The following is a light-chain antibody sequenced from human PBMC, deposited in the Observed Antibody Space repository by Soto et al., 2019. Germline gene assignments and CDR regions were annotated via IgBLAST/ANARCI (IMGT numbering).Light chain of an antibody. V-gene: IGKV3-20*01. Sequence: EIVLTQSPATLSLSPGERATLSCRASQSVSSYLAWYQQKPGQAPRLLIHDASSRATGIPDRFSGSGSGTDFTLTISRLEPEDFAVYYCQQYGSSPTTFGQGTKVDIK. CDR2: DAS. J-gene: IGKJ1*01. CDR3: QQYGSSPTT. CDR1: QSVSSY.